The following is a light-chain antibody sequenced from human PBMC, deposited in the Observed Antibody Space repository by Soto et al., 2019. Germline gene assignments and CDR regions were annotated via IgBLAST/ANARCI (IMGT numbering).Light chain of an antibody. Sequence: DIQMTQSPSTLSGSVGDIVTITCRASQTISSWLAWYQQKPGKAPKLLIYKASTLKSGVPSRFGGSGSGTEFTLTISSLQTNDFAPSYCQHYNSYSEAFAQETKV. CDR3: QHYNSYSEA. V-gene: IGKV1-5*03. CDR1: QTISSW. J-gene: IGKJ1*01. CDR2: KAS.